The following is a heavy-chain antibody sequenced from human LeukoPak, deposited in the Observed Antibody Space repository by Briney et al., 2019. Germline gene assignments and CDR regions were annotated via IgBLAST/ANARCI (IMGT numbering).Heavy chain of an antibody. CDR3: VRDLVATIDHYYYGMDV. D-gene: IGHD5-12*01. CDR2: IYNSVRT. J-gene: IGHJ6*02. Sequence: SETLSLTCIVSGGSVSSGSYYWSWIRQPPGKGLEWIGYIYNSVRTDYNPSLKSRVTISVDTSKNQLSLKLSSVTAADTAVYFCVRDLVATIDHYYYGMDVWGQGTTVTVSS. V-gene: IGHV4-61*01. CDR1: GGSVSSGSYY.